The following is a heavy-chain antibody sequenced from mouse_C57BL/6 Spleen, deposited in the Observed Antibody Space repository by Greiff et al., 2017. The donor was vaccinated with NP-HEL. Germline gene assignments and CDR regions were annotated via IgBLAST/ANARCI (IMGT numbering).Heavy chain of an antibody. CDR1: GFTFSSYG. V-gene: IGHV5-6*01. Sequence: EVQLVESGGDLVKPGGSLKLSCAASGFTFSSYGMSWVRQTPDKRLEWVATICSGGSYTYYPDSLKGRITISRDKAKNTLYLQLSSMKSEDTALYYYARHHYDYDDAMDYWGQGTSVTVSS. CDR2: ICSGGSYT. J-gene: IGHJ4*01. D-gene: IGHD2-4*01. CDR3: ARHHYDYDDAMDY.